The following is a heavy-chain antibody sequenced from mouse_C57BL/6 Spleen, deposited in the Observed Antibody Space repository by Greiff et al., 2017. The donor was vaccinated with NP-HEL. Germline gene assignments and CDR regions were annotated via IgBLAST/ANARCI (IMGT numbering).Heavy chain of an antibody. D-gene: IGHD1-1*01. Sequence: EVQLQESGGDLVKPGGSLKLSCAASGFTFSSYGMSWVRQTPDKRLEWVATISSGGSYTYYPDSVKGRFTISRDNTKNTLYLQMSSLKSEDTAMYYCARRYYGSRTSAMDYWGQGTSVTVSS. CDR3: ARRYYGSRTSAMDY. J-gene: IGHJ4*01. CDR2: ISSGGSYT. CDR1: GFTFSSYG. V-gene: IGHV5-6*01.